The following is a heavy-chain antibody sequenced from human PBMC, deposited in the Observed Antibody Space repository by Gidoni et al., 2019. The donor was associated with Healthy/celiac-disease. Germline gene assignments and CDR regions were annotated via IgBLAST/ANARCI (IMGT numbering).Heavy chain of an antibody. V-gene: IGHV4-39*07. J-gene: IGHJ6*02. CDR3: ARGGYDYYYGMDV. CDR2: IYYSGST. Sequence: QLQLHESGPGLVTPSETLSLTCTVSGRSISSSSYYWGWIRQPPGKGREWIGSIYYSGSTYYNPSLKSLVIISVDTSKNQFSLKLSSVTAADTAVYYCARGGYDYYYGMDVWGQGTTVTVSS. CDR1: GRSISSSSYY.